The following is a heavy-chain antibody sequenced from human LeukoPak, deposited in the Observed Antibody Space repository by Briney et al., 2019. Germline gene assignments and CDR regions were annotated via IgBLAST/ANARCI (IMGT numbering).Heavy chain of an antibody. CDR2: ISYSGVS. CDR3: ARLPEGGYATSLGWLDP. Sequence: PSETLSLTCTVPGASISRSCWIWIRQTPGKGLEWIGYISYSGVSTYNPSLRSRVTISADTSKNQLSLNLSSVTAADTAVYFCARLPEGGYATSLGWLDPWGQGTRVTVSS. J-gene: IGHJ5*02. V-gene: IGHV4-59*08. D-gene: IGHD5-24*01. CDR1: GASISRSC.